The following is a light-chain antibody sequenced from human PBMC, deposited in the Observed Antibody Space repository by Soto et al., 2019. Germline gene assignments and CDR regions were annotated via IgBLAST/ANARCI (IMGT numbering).Light chain of an antibody. J-gene: IGKJ3*01. CDR1: QGIGDT. V-gene: IGKV3-15*01. CDR2: DTS. CDR3: QHYGRSPGLFT. Sequence: EVVMRQSPATLSVSPGEGATLSCRASQGIGDTLAWYQHKPGQTPRLLIYDTSTRATGVPTRFSGSRSGAEFTLTISRLEPEDSAVYYCQHYGRSPGLFTFGPGTKVDIK.